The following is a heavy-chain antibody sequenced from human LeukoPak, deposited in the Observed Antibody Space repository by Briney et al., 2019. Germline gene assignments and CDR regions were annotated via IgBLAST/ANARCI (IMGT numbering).Heavy chain of an antibody. D-gene: IGHD3-22*01. CDR1: GGTFSSNA. CDR2: IIPMFGTA. Sequence: SVKVSCKASGGTFSSNAWVRQAPGQGLEWMGGIIPMFGTAKYAQKFQGRVTITADESTSTAYMELSSLRSEDTAVYYCARHRPAKHYYDSSAYSPFDYWGQGTLVTVSS. CDR3: ARHRPAKHYYDSSAYSPFDY. V-gene: IGHV1-69*13. J-gene: IGHJ4*02.